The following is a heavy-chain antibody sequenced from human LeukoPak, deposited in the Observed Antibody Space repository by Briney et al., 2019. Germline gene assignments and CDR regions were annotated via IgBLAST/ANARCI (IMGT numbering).Heavy chain of an antibody. D-gene: IGHD5-12*01. CDR2: IYYSGST. V-gene: IGHV4-59*08. Sequence: SETLSLTCTVSGGSISSYYWSWIRQPPGKGLEWIGYIYYSGSTYYNPSLKSRVTISVDTSKNQFSLKLSSVTAADTAVYYCARVRLVATAFDIWGQGTMVTVSS. CDR3: ARVRLVATAFDI. J-gene: IGHJ3*02. CDR1: GGSISSYY.